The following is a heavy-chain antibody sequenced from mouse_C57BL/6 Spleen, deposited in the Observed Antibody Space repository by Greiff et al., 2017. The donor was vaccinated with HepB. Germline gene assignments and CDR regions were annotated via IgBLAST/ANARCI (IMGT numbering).Heavy chain of an antibody. CDR2: ISYDGSN. Sequence: ESGPGLVKPSQSLSLTCSVTGYSITSGYYWNWIRQFPGNKLEWMGYISYDGSNNYNPSLKNRISITRDTSKNQFFLKLNSVTTEDTATYYCAREPLAYWGQGTLVTVSA. V-gene: IGHV3-6*01. J-gene: IGHJ3*01. CDR1: GYSITSGYY. CDR3: AREPLAY.